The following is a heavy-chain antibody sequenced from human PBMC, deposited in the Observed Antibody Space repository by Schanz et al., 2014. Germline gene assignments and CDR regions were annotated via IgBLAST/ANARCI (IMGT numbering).Heavy chain of an antibody. D-gene: IGHD6-13*01. CDR2: INPILGIA. CDR3: ASSGAGYSSSWDFDY. Sequence: QVQVVQSGAEVKKPGASVKVSCKASGYTFTDYGVIWVRQAPGQGLEWMGWINPILGIANYAQKFQGRVTITADKSTFTAYMDVSSLRSEDTAVYYCASSGAGYSSSWDFDYWGQGTLVTVSS. CDR1: GYTFTDYG. V-gene: IGHV1-69*10. J-gene: IGHJ4*02.